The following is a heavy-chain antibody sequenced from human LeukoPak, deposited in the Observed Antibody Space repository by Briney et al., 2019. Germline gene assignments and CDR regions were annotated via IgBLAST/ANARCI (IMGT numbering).Heavy chain of an antibody. CDR1: GFTFSSYS. V-gene: IGHV3-21*01. Sequence: PGGSLRLSCAASGFTFSSYSMNWVRQAPGKGLEWVSSIISSSSYIYYADSVKGRFTISRDNAKNSLYLQMNSLRAEDTAVYYCARAALEYYDFWSGYPTTDYWGQGTLVTVSS. CDR3: ARAALEYYDFWSGYPTTDY. J-gene: IGHJ4*02. D-gene: IGHD3-3*01. CDR2: IISSSSYI.